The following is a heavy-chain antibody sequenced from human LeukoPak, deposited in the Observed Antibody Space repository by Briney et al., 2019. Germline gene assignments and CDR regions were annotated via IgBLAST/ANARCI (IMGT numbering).Heavy chain of an antibody. CDR2: FDPEDGET. J-gene: IGHJ5*02. D-gene: IGHD3-10*01. Sequence: ASVKVSCKVSGYTLTELSMHWLRQAPGKGLEWMGGFDPEDGETIYAQKFQGRVTMTEDTSTDTAYMELSSLRSEDTAVYYCATLGYYYGSGSSVNWFDPWGQGTLVTVSS. V-gene: IGHV1-24*01. CDR3: ATLGYYYGSGSSVNWFDP. CDR1: GYTLTELS.